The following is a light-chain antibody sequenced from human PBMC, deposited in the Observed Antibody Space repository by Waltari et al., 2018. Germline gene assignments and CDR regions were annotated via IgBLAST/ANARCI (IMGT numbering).Light chain of an antibody. CDR2: EVS. CDR1: ESLLHRDGKTY. CDR3: MQTIQLPLT. V-gene: IGKV2D-29*01. Sequence: DIVMTQTPLSLSATPGPPASISCKPSESLLHRDGKTYLYWYVQRPGQPPHLLIYEVSNRFSGVPDTFSGSSSGTDFTLKISRVEAEDVGVYYCMQTIQLPLTFGGGTKVEI. J-gene: IGKJ4*01.